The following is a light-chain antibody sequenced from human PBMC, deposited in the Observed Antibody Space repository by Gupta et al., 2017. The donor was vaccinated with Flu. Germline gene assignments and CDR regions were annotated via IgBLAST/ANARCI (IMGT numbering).Light chain of an antibody. CDR2: KAS. V-gene: IGKV1-39*01. J-gene: IGKJ2*01. CDR1: QSISIY. Sequence: DIQMTQSPSSLAASVGDRVTISCRASQSISIYLNWYQQKPGRAPKLLIYKASSVHNGVPSRFSGSGSGTEFSLTVSSLQPEDFATYYCVQSYRTPYTFGQGTKVDIK. CDR3: VQSYRTPYT.